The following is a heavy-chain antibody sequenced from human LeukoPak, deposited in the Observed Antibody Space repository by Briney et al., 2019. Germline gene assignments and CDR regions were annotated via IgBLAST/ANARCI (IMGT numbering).Heavy chain of an antibody. V-gene: IGHV4-39*01. Sequence: SETLSLTCTVSGGSISSSSYYWGWIRQPLGKGLEWIGSVYYSGSTYYNPSLKSRVTISVDTSKNQFSLKLSSVTAADTAVYYCARRRNGLLWFGESFFDYWGQGTLVTVSS. CDR2: VYYSGST. J-gene: IGHJ4*02. CDR1: GGSISSSSYY. CDR3: ARRRNGLLWFGESFFDY. D-gene: IGHD3-10*01.